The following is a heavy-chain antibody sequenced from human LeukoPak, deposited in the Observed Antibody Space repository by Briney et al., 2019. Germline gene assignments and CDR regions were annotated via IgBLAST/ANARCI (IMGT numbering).Heavy chain of an antibody. J-gene: IGHJ6*02. CDR1: GGSISSGDYY. Sequence: PSQTLSLTCTVSGGSISSGDYYWSWIRQHPGKGLEWIGYIYYSGSTYYNPSLKSRVTISVDTSKNQFSLKLSSVTAADTAVYYCARSGRFWSGYYGDYYGMDVWGQGTTVTVSS. CDR2: IYYSGST. D-gene: IGHD3-3*01. CDR3: ARSGRFWSGYYGDYYGMDV. V-gene: IGHV4-31*03.